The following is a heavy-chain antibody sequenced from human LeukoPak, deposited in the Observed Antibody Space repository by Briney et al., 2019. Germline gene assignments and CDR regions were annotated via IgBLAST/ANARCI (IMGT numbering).Heavy chain of an antibody. CDR1: GFTFSSYE. J-gene: IGHJ4*02. D-gene: IGHD2-2*02. CDR2: ISSSGSTI. Sequence: GGSLRLSCAASGFTFSSYEMNWVRQAPGKGLEWVSYISSSGSTIYYADSVKGRFTISRDSAKNSLYLQMNSLRAEDTAVYCCARDYCSSTSCYRGAFDYWGQGTLDTVSS. V-gene: IGHV3-48*03. CDR3: ARDYCSSTSCYRGAFDY.